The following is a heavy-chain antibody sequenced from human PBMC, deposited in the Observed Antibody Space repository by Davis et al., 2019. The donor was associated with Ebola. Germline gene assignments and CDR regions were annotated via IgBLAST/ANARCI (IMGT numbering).Heavy chain of an antibody. Sequence: ASVKVSCKAPGYTFTSYGITWVRQAPGQGLEWMGWINPHNGNTNYAQNVQGRVTMTTDTSTGTAYMEVGSLISDDTAVYYCARAQLPTTSDHWGQGTLVAVSS. D-gene: IGHD1-1*01. V-gene: IGHV1-18*04. CDR1: GYTFTSYG. CDR2: INPHNGNT. CDR3: ARAQLPTTSDH. J-gene: IGHJ4*02.